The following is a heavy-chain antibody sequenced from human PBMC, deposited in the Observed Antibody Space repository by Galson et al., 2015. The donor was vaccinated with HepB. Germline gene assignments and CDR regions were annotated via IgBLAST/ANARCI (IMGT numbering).Heavy chain of an antibody. J-gene: IGHJ6*02. CDR3: ARATVTSVFYYYGMDV. V-gene: IGHV4-31*03. CDR1: GGSISSDNYY. CDR2: IYYNGNS. D-gene: IGHD4-17*01. Sequence: TLSLTCTVSGGSISSDNYYRTWLRQHPQKGLEWIAYIYYNGNSYYNPSLKSRLKISVDTSKNQFSLRVRSMTAADTAIYYCARATVTSVFYYYGMDVWGQGATVTVSS.